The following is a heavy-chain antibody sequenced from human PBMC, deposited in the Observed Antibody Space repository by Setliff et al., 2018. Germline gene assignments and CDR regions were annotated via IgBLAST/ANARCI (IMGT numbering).Heavy chain of an antibody. CDR1: GYSFTSYW. J-gene: IGHJ4*02. V-gene: IGHV5-51*04. CDR3: ARGSPDFVVVPAAAKFDY. D-gene: IGHD2-2*01. CDR2: IYPGDSDT. Sequence: GESLKISCKGSGYSFTSYWIGWVRQMPGKGLEWMGIIYPGDSDTRYSPSFEGQVTMTIDTPTSTAYMELRSLRSDDTAVYYCARGSPDFVVVPAAAKFDYWGQGTLVTVSS.